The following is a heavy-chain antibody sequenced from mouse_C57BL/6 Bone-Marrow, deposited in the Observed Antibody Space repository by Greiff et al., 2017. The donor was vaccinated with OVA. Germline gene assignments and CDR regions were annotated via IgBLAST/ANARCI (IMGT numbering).Heavy chain of an antibody. D-gene: IGHD1-1*02. V-gene: IGHV1-4*01. CDR2: INPSSGYT. CDR3: ARGGPDDY. Sequence: VMLVESGAELARPGASVKMSCKASGYTFTSYTMHWVKQRPGQGLEWIGYINPSSGYTKYNQKFKDKATLTADKSSSTAYMQLSSLTSEDSAVYYCARGGPDDYWGQGTTLTVSS. J-gene: IGHJ2*01. CDR1: GYTFTSYT.